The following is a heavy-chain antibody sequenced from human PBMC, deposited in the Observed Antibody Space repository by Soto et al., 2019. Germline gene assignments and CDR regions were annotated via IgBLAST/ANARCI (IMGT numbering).Heavy chain of an antibody. V-gene: IGHV4-34*01. CDR2: INHSGST. J-gene: IGHJ6*02. CDR3: ARGRRSVFGFWSGPTAYGTDV. Sequence: PSETLSLTXAVYGGSFSGYYWSWIRQPPGKGLEWIGEINHSGSTNYNPSLKSRVTISVDTSKNQFSLKLSSVTAADTAVYYCARGRRSVFGFWSGPTAYGTDVWGQGTTVTVSS. CDR1: GGSFSGYY. D-gene: IGHD3-3*01.